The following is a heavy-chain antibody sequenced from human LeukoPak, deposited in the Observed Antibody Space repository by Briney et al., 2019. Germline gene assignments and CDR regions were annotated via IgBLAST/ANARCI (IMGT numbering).Heavy chain of an antibody. J-gene: IGHJ6*02. V-gene: IGHV4-34*01. Sequence: SETLSLTCAVYGGSFSGYYWSWIRQPPGKGLEWIGEINHSGSTNYNPSLKSRVTISVDTSKNQFSLKLSSVTAADTAVYYCARDYGSGSYYPYYYGMDVWGQGTTVTVSS. D-gene: IGHD3-10*01. CDR2: INHSGST. CDR3: ARDYGSGSYYPYYYGMDV. CDR1: GGSFSGYY.